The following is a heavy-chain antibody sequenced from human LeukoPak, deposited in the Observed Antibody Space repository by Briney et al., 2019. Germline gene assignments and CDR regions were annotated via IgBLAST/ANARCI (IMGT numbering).Heavy chain of an antibody. CDR1: GFTFSDYA. J-gene: IGHJ4*02. CDR2: ASYDGNNK. CDR3: ARVGRSRDYFDS. V-gene: IGHV3-30-3*01. Sequence: GGSLRLSCVASGFTFSDYAMHWVRQAPGKGLEWVAVASYDGNNKYADSVKGRFTISRDNSKNTVYLQMNSLRAEDTAVYYCARVGRSRDYFDSWGQGTLVTVSS.